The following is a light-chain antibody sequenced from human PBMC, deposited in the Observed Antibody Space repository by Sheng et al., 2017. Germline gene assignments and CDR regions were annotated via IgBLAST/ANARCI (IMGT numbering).Light chain of an antibody. CDR2: DAS. CDR1: QDISIY. Sequence: DIQMTQSPPSLSASVGDRVTITCQASQDISIYLNWYQQKPGKAPKLLIYDASNLETGVPSRFSGSGSGTDFTFTISSLQPEDIATYYCQQYDNLPYTFGQGTKLEIK. V-gene: IGKV1-33*01. CDR3: QQYDNLPYT. J-gene: IGKJ2*01.